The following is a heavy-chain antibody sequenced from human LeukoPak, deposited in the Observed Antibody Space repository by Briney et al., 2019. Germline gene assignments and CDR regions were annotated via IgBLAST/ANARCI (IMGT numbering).Heavy chain of an antibody. CDR3: AKGTPSDYYDSSGYNLFDH. Sequence: GGSLRLSCAASGFILYDYGMHWVRQAPGKGLEWVAFISYDGSKEYYADSVKGRFTISRDNSKNTLYLQTNSLRAEDTAVYYCAKGTPSDYYDSSGYNLFDHWGQGTLVTVSS. D-gene: IGHD3-22*01. V-gene: IGHV3-30*18. CDR1: GFILYDYG. J-gene: IGHJ4*02. CDR2: ISYDGSKE.